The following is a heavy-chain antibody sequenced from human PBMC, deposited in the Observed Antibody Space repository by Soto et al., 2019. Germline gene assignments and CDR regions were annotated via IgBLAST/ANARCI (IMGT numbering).Heavy chain of an antibody. CDR2: IWYDGSNK. Sequence: GGSLRLSCAASGFTFSSYGMHWVRQAPGKGLEWVAVIWYDGSNKYYADSVKGRFTISRDNSKNTLYLQMNSLRAEDTAVCYCASARDLNWFAPWGQGTLVTVSS. CDR1: GFTFSSYG. CDR3: ASARDLNWFAP. J-gene: IGHJ5*02. V-gene: IGHV3-33*01.